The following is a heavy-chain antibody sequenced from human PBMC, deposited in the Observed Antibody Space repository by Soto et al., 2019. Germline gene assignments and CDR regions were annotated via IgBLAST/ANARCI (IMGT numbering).Heavy chain of an antibody. D-gene: IGHD2-2*01. CDR2: ISAYNGNT. J-gene: IGHJ5*02. V-gene: IGHV1-18*04. Sequence: ASVKVSCKASGYTFTSYGISWVRQAPGQGLEWMGWISAYNGNTNYAQKLQGRATMTTDTSTSTAYMELRSLRSDDTAVYYCARVVVWGVRVDWFDPWGQGTLVTVSS. CDR1: GYTFTSYG. CDR3: ARVVVWGVRVDWFDP.